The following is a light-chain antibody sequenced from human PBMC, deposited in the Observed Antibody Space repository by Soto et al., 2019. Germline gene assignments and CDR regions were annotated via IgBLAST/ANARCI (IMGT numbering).Light chain of an antibody. CDR1: SSNIGVNS. CDR2: DDD. J-gene: IGLJ1*01. CDR3: GSWDSSLSGYV. V-gene: IGLV1-51*01. Sequence: QSLLTQPPSVSAAPGQTVTLSCFGSSSNIGVNSVSWYQQLPGTALILLNYDDDKRPSRIPDRSSGSKSGTSATLGITALQSGHKADHYCGSWDSSLSGYVFGTGTKVTV.